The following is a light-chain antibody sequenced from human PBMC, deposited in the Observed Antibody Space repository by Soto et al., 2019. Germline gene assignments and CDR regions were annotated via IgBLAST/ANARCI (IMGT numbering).Light chain of an antibody. V-gene: IGKV2-28*01. Sequence: DIVMTQSPLYLPVTPGDPASISCRSSQSLLHSNGYKFFDWYLQKPGQSPQLLIYLGSNRASGVPDRFSGSESGTDFTLKISRVEAEDVGVYYCMQALHTPYTFGQGNTRAIK. CDR3: MQALHTPYT. CDR2: LGS. J-gene: IGKJ2*01. CDR1: QSLLHSNGYKF.